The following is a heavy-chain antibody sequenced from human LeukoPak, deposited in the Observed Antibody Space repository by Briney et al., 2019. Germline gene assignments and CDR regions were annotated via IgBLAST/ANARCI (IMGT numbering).Heavy chain of an antibody. Sequence: VASVKVSCKASGGTFSSYAISWGRQAPGQGLEWMGGIIPIFGTANYAQKFQGRVTITADESTSTAYMELSSLRSEDTAVYYCARDYGYYDSSYGYFDYWGQGTLVTVSS. CDR1: GGTFSSYA. J-gene: IGHJ4*02. CDR2: IIPIFGTA. CDR3: ARDYGYYDSSYGYFDY. V-gene: IGHV1-69*13. D-gene: IGHD3-22*01.